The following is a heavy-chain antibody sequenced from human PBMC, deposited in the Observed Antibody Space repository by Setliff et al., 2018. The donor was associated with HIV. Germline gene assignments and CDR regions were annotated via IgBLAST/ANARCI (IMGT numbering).Heavy chain of an antibody. J-gene: IGHJ6*02. V-gene: IGHV4-59*11. D-gene: IGHD3-16*01. CDR3: ARHNVITYAGLLFDYFYYGMDV. CDR2: IDYTGSA. CDR1: GGSINDQY. Sequence: SETLSLTCTVPGGSINDQYFSWIRQPPGKGLEWIGSIDYTGSAKHNPSLNSRGTILLDTSKNELSLKLTSVTAADTAVYYCARHNVITYAGLLFDYFYYGMDVWGHGTTVTISS.